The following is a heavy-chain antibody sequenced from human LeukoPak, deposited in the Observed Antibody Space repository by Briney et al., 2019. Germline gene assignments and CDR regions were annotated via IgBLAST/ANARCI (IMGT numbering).Heavy chain of an antibody. Sequence: GGSLRLSCAASGFTFSSYAVHWVRQAPGKGLEWVAVISYDGSNKYYADSVKGRFTISRDNSKNTLYLQMNSLRAEDTAVYYCARDRAIVVVNNWFDPWGQGTLVTVSS. CDR2: ISYDGSNK. CDR3: ARDRAIVVVNNWFDP. V-gene: IGHV3-30-3*01. CDR1: GFTFSSYA. J-gene: IGHJ5*02. D-gene: IGHD3-22*01.